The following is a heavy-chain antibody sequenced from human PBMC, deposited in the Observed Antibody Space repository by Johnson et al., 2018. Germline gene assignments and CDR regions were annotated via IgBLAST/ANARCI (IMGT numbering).Heavy chain of an antibody. Sequence: VQLVQSGGGLVQPGGSLRLSCAASGFTFSSYWMHWVRQAPGKGLVLVSRITSDGSSTSYADPVKGRFTISRDNAKNTLYLQINRLRAEDTSVYYGARDSRQWLVGYYYYYMDVWGKGTTVTVSS. V-gene: IGHV3-74*01. D-gene: IGHD6-19*01. J-gene: IGHJ6*03. CDR2: ITSDGSST. CDR3: ARDSRQWLVGYYYYYMDV. CDR1: GFTFSSYW.